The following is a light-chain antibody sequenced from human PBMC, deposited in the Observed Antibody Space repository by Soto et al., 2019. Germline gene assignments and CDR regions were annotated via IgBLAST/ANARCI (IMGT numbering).Light chain of an antibody. CDR2: DAS. J-gene: IGKJ5*01. CDR1: QSISSL. V-gene: IGKV1-5*01. Sequence: DIPMTQSPSTLSASVGDRVTITCRASQSISSLLAWYQQKPGKAPKLLIYDASSLESGVPSRFSGSGSGTEFTLTISSLQPDDFATYYCQQFNSYPITFGQGTRLEIK. CDR3: QQFNSYPIT.